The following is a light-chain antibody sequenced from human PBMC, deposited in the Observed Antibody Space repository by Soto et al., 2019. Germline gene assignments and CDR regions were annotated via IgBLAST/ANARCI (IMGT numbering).Light chain of an antibody. V-gene: IGKV1-27*01. CDR2: TAS. CDR1: QAISSA. Sequence: DIQMTPSPSTLSASVVDRVTITCRASQAISSALAWYQQTPGKVPKLLIYTASTLQSGVPSRFSGSGSGTDFTLTISSLQPEDVATYYCQNYDNAPLTFGGGTKVDIK. J-gene: IGKJ4*01. CDR3: QNYDNAPLT.